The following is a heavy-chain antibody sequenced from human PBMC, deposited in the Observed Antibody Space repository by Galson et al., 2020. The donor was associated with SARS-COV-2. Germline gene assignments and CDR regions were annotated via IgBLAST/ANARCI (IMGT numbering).Heavy chain of an antibody. J-gene: IGHJ3*01. CDR3: TKLPCNNFDGYTEGSLDAFDV. Sequence: SRTASGFNFQNFPMHWVRPSPGKGLEWVSSVTSNGHHTFQVQPRKGRFTISGDNAKNSLYLQMDRLGVEDSALYYCTKLPCNNFDGYTEGSLDAFDVWGQGTMVTVSS. V-gene: IGHV3-9*01. D-gene: IGHD2-2*02. CDR1: GFNFQNFP. CDR2: VTSNGHHT.